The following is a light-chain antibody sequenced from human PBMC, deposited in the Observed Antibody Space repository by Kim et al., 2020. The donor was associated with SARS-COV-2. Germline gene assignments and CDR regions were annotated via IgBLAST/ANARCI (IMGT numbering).Light chain of an antibody. Sequence: GKTARITCGGNNIGSKSVHWYQQKPGQAPVLVIYYDSDRPSGIPERFSGSNSGNTATLTISRVEAGDEADYYCQVSDNTYDHPYYVFGTGTKVTVL. CDR2: YDS. CDR1: NIGSKS. V-gene: IGLV3-21*04. J-gene: IGLJ1*01. CDR3: QVSDNTYDHPYYV.